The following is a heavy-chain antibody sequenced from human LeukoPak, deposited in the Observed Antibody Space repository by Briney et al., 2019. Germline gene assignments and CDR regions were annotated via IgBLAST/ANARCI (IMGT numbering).Heavy chain of an antibody. J-gene: IGHJ4*02. CDR3: ARGRSGLAAAGTYGY. D-gene: IGHD6-13*01. V-gene: IGHV1-8*01. CDR1: GYTFTISD. CDR2: INPNSGRT. Sequence: ASVKVSCKASGYTFTISDINWVRQAAGQGLEWMGWINPNSGRTGYAQKFQGRVTMTANTSISTAYMELSSLRFDDTAVYYCARGRSGLAAAGTYGYWGQGTLITVSS.